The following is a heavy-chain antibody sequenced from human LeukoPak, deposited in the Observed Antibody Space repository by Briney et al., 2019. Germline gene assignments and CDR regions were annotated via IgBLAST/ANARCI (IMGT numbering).Heavy chain of an antibody. J-gene: IGHJ4*02. CDR3: AKLRGCYGYDYHDY. V-gene: IGHV3-23*01. D-gene: IGHD5-12*01. Sequence: SGGSLRLSCAASGFTFSSYAMSWVRQAPGKGLEWVSAISGSGGTTYYADSVKGRFTISRDNSKNTLYPQMNSLRAEDTAVYYCAKLRGCYGYDYHDYWGQETLVTVSS. CDR1: GFTFSSYA. CDR2: ISGSGGTT.